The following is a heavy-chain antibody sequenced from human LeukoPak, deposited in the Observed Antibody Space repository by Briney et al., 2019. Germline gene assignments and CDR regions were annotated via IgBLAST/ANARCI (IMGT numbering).Heavy chain of an antibody. CDR3: ARGRKTGYSSSWYYLGAFDI. Sequence: ASVKVSCKASGYTFTGYYMHWVRQAPGQGLEWMGWINPNSGGTNYAQKFQGRVTMTRDTSISTAYMELSRLRSDDTAVYYCARGRKTGYSSSWYYLGAFDIWGQGTMVTVSS. CDR2: INPNSGGT. J-gene: IGHJ3*02. CDR1: GYTFTGYY. D-gene: IGHD6-13*01. V-gene: IGHV1-2*02.